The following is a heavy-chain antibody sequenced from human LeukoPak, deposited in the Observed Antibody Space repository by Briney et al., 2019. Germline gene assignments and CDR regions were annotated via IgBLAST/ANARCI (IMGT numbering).Heavy chain of an antibody. Sequence: SETLSLTCAVYGGSFSGYYWSWIPQPPGKGREGIGEINHSGSTNYNPSLKSRVTISVDTSKNQFSLQLSSVHAADTAVYYCARGAGRTGIPAALLGRYYYYMYVWGKGTTVTVPS. V-gene: IGHV4-34*01. J-gene: IGHJ6*03. D-gene: IGHD6-13*01. CDR1: GGSFSGYY. CDR3: ARGAGRTGIPAALLGRYYYYMYV. CDR2: INHSGST.